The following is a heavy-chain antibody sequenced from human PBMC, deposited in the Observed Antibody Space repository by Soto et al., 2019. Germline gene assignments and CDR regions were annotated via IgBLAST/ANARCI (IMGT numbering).Heavy chain of an antibody. V-gene: IGHV5-51*01. CDR2: IHPGDANI. D-gene: IGHD6-13*01. CDR1: GYNFANYW. CDR3: ARTAAAGKYYYGMDV. Sequence: PGESLKISCGASGYNFANYWIGWVRQKPGKGLEWVGIIHPGDANIRYSPSFQGQVTISADKSISTAYLQWSSLKASDTAMYYCARTAAAGKYYYGMDVWGQGTTVTVSS. J-gene: IGHJ6*02.